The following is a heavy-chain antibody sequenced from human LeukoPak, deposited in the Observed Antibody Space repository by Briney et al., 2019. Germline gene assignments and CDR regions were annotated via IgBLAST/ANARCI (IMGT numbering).Heavy chain of an antibody. CDR3: GREETFGAVYD. CDR1: GGSISRGDSY. Sequence: SEALSLTCGLSGGSISRGDSYWSWIRQHPGEGLEWIGSIYYSGNSYYNPSLKSRATISIDTSKNHFSLKLSSVTAADTAVYYCGREETFGAVYDWGQGTLVTVSS. V-gene: IGHV4-31*11. J-gene: IGHJ1*01. CDR2: IYYSGNS. D-gene: IGHD3-16*01.